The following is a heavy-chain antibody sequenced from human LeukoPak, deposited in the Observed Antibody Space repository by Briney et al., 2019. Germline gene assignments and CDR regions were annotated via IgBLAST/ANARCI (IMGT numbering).Heavy chain of an antibody. V-gene: IGHV1-18*01. CDR1: GYTFTSYG. J-gene: IGHJ6*02. CDR3: ARDGDPLESLYYYGMDV. D-gene: IGHD3-3*01. Sequence: ASVKVSCKASGYTFTSYGISWVRQAPGQGLEWMGWISGHNGNTDYAQKFQDRVTMTTDTSTSTASMELRSLTSDDTAVYYCARDGDPLESLYYYGMDVWGQGTTVTVSS. CDR2: ISGHNGNT.